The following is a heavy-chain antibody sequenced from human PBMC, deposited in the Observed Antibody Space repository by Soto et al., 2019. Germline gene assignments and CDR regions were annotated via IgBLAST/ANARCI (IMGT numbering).Heavy chain of an antibody. V-gene: IGHV4-30-4*01. D-gene: IGHD2-2*02. CDR2: NYYTGSP. J-gene: IGHJ5*02. Sequence: SETLSLTCTVSGASISSCDYYWSWIRQPPGKGLEWIGYNYYTGSPYYNPSLMSRVTMSLDTSKNQFSLKLSSVTAADTAVYYCARVRVQASIRHTWLDPRGLGTLVTVPQ. CDR3: ARVRVQASIRHTWLDP. CDR1: GASISSCDYY.